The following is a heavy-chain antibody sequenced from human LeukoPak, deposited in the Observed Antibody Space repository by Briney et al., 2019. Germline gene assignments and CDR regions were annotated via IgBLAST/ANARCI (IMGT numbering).Heavy chain of an antibody. J-gene: IGHJ4*02. Sequence: SETLSLTCTVSGDSISSFYWSWIRQPPGKGLEWIGCVYYSGTTNYNPSLKSRVTISGDTSKNQFSLKLSSVTAADTAVYYCAREDSSSWYVRYFDYWGQGTLVTVSS. CDR3: AREDSSSWYVRYFDY. D-gene: IGHD6-13*01. CDR2: VYYSGTT. CDR1: GDSISSFY. V-gene: IGHV4-59*01.